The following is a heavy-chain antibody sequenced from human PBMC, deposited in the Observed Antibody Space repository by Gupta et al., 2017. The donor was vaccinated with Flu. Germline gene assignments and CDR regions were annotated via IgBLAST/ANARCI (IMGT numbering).Heavy chain of an antibody. CDR3: ARDLVGYGDYYYYYGMDV. CDR1: GYTFTSYY. J-gene: IGHJ6*02. Sequence: QVQLVQSGAEVKKPGASVKVSCKASGYTFTSYYMHWVRQAPGQGLEWMGIINPSGGSTSYAQKFQGRVTMTRDTSTSTVYMELSSLRSEDTAVYYCARDLVGYGDYYYYYGMDVWGQGTTVTVSS. V-gene: IGHV1-46*01. D-gene: IGHD4-17*01. CDR2: INPSGGST.